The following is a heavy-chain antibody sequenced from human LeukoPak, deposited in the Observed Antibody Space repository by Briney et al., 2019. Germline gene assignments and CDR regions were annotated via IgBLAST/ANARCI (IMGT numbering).Heavy chain of an antibody. CDR2: IRYDGSNK. CDR1: GFTFSSYG. D-gene: IGHD3-22*01. V-gene: IGHV3-30*02. Sequence: GGSLRLSCAASGFTFSSYGMHWVRQAPGKGLEWVAFIRYDGSNKYYADSVKGRFTISRDNSKNTLYLQMNSLRAEDTAVYYCAKVSSYDSSGYYSPIDYWGQGTLVTVSS. CDR3: AKVSSYDSSGYYSPIDY. J-gene: IGHJ4*02.